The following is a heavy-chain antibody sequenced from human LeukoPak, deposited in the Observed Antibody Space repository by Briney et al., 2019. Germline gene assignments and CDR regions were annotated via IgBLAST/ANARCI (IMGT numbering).Heavy chain of an antibody. V-gene: IGHV4-39*01. CDR1: GGSIRSSYYY. CDR2: IYDSGST. J-gene: IGHJ6*02. Sequence: SETLSLTCTVSGGSIRSSYYYWGWIRQPPGKGLEWIGSIYDSGSTYYNPSLKSRVTISVDTSKNQFSLKLNSVTAADTAVYYCARVATVAYYYYYGMDVWGQGTTVTVSS. D-gene: IGHD4-11*01. CDR3: ARVATVAYYYYYGMDV.